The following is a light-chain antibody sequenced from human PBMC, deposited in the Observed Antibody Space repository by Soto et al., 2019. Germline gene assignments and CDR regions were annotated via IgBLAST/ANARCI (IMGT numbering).Light chain of an antibody. CDR2: EVT. V-gene: IGLV2-14*01. Sequence: QSALTQPASVSGSPGQSITISCTGTSSDVGAYNYVSWYQQQSGKAPKLIIHEVTNRPSGVSNRFSGSKSGNTASLTISGLQAEDEADYYCSSFTTSRAYVFGVGTKVTVL. J-gene: IGLJ1*01. CDR3: SSFTTSRAYV. CDR1: SSDVGAYNY.